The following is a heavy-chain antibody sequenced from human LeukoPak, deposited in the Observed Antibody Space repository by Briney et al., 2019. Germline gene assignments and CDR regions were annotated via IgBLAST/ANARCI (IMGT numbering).Heavy chain of an antibody. D-gene: IGHD4-23*01. CDR3: ARGRPHGNDY. J-gene: IGHJ4*02. V-gene: IGHV3-74*01. CDR1: GFSFSGHW. CDR2: IASDGSST. Sequence: GGSLRLSCIASGFSFSGHWMHWVRQAPGKGLVWVSRIASDGSSTTYADSVKGRFSISRDNAKNTLYLQMNSLRVEDTAVYYCARGRPHGNDYWGQGTLVTVSS.